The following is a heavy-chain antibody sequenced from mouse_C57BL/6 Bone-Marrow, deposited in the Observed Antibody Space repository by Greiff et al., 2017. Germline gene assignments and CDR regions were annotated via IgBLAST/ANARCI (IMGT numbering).Heavy chain of an antibody. CDR3: ARFWLLRDY. D-gene: IGHD2-3*01. Sequence: VQLQQPGAELVKPGASVKLSCKASGYTFTSYWMHWVKQRPGQGLEWIGMIHPNSGSTNYNEKFKSKATLTVDTSSSTAYMQRSSLTSEDAAVYYCARFWLLRDYWGQGTTLTVSS. V-gene: IGHV1-64*01. CDR1: GYTFTSYW. CDR2: IHPNSGST. J-gene: IGHJ2*01.